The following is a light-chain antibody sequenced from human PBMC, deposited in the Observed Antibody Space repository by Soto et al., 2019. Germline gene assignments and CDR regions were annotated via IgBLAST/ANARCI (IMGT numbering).Light chain of an antibody. CDR1: QSVSSW. Sequence: DVQMTQSPSTLSASVGDRVIITCRASQSVSSWLAWYQQKPGSAPKLLISNAFSLKSGVPSRFSGSGSGTEFTLTISSLQPEDFATYYCQQYDSYSWTFGQGTKVEIK. J-gene: IGKJ1*01. V-gene: IGKV1-5*01. CDR2: NAF. CDR3: QQYDSYSWT.